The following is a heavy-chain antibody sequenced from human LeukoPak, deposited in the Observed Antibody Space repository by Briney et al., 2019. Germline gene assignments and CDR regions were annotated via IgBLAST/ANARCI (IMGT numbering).Heavy chain of an antibody. V-gene: IGHV4-59*01. CDR2: IYSTGST. D-gene: IGHD4-17*01. CDR1: GGSISAYY. J-gene: IGHJ5*02. CDR3: ARGGTTVTPGLLWFDP. Sequence: SSETLSLTCTASGGSISAYYWSWIRQPPGKGLEWIGYIYSTGSTKYNPSLKSRVTISVDTSKNQFSLKLSSVTAADTAVYYCARGGTTVTPGLLWFDPWGQGTLVTVSS.